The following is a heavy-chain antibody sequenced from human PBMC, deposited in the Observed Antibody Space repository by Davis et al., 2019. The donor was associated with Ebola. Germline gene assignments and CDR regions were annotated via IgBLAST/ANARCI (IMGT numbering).Heavy chain of an antibody. D-gene: IGHD3-22*01. CDR1: GFTFSSYA. Sequence: LSLTCAASGFTFSSYAMSWVRQAPGKGLEWVAVIWYDGSNKYYADSVKGRFTISRDNSKNTLYLQMNSLRAEDTAVYYCVRVYDPYYYYGMDVWGQGTTVTVSS. CDR3: VRVYDPYYYYGMDV. V-gene: IGHV3-33*08. J-gene: IGHJ6*02. CDR2: IWYDGSNK.